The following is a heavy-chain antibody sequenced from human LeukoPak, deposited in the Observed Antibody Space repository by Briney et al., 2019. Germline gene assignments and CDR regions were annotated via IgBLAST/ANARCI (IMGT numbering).Heavy chain of an antibody. CDR1: GGSISSSSYY. CDR2: IYYSGST. V-gene: IGHV4-39*01. J-gene: IGHJ4*02. D-gene: IGHD5-18*01. CDR3: AIVDTAMVSSFDY. Sequence: SETLSLTCTVSGGSISSSSYYWGWIRQPPGKGLEWIGSIYYSGSTYYNPSLKSRVTISVDTSKSQFSLKLSSVTAADTAVYYCAIVDTAMVSSFDYWGQGTLVTVSS.